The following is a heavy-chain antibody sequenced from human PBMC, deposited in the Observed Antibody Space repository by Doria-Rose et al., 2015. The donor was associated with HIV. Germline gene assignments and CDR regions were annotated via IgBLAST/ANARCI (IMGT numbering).Heavy chain of an antibody. D-gene: IGHD6-13*01. J-gene: IGHJ4*02. CDR1: GVSLSSPGMG. Sequence: SGPVLVKPTETLTLTCTVSGVSLSSPGMGVSWIRQPPGKALEWLANIFSDDERSYTTSLKNRLTVSRGTSKSQVVLTMTDMDPVDTATYYCARIKSSRWYHKYYFDFWGQGTLVIVSA. V-gene: IGHV2-26*01. CDR2: IFSDDER. CDR3: ARIKSSRWYHKYYFDF.